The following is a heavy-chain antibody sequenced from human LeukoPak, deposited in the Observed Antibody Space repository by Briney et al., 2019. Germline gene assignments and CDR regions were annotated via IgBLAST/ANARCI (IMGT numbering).Heavy chain of an antibody. CDR2: LSNTGSDS. J-gene: IGHJ4*02. CDR3: ARGHWGLDY. D-gene: IGHD7-27*01. V-gene: IGHV3-21*04. Sequence: GSLRLSCSASGFTFSSYTMHWVRQAPGKGLEYISYLSNTGSDSFYADSVKGRFSISGDNAEKSLYLQMNDLRAEDTAVYYCARGHWGLDYWGQGTLVTVSS. CDR1: GFTFSSYT.